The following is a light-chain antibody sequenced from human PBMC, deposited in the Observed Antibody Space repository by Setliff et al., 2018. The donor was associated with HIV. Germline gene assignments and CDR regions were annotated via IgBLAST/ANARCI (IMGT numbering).Light chain of an antibody. CDR3: QSYDSSLSGFV. J-gene: IGLJ1*01. CDR2: ANS. Sequence: QSALTQPPSVSGAPGQRVTISCTGSSPNIGVGYDVHWYQHLPGTAPKLLISANSNRPSGVPDRFSGSKSGTSASLAITGLQAEDEAYYYCQSYDSSLSGFVFGTGTKVTVL. V-gene: IGLV1-40*01. CDR1: SPNIGVGYD.